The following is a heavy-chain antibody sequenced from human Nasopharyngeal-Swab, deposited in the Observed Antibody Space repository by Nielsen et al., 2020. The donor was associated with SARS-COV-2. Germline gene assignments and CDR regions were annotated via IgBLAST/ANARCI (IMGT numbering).Heavy chain of an antibody. CDR2: ISSSGKYI. CDR1: GFTPAFYS. Sequence: GESLKISCAASGFTPAFYSMNWVRQAPGKGLEWVSSISSSGKYIYYANSVRGRFTISRDNAKSSLFLQMDSLRAEDTALYYCARDIGDGYNLLYYFDYWGPGTLVTVSS. V-gene: IGHV3-21*01. CDR3: ARDIGDGYNLLYYFDY. D-gene: IGHD5-24*01. J-gene: IGHJ4*02.